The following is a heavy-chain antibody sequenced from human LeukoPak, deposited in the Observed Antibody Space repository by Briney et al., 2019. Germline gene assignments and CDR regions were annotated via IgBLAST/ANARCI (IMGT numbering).Heavy chain of an antibody. D-gene: IGHD3-22*01. CDR1: GFTFSSYW. J-gene: IGHJ3*02. V-gene: IGHV3-7*04. Sequence: GGSLRLSCAASGFTFSSYWMSWVRQAPGKGLEWVPNIKQDGSKKYYVDSVKGRFTISRDNAKNSLYLQMNSLRAEDTAVYYCARDSSGYYYPDAFDIWGQGTMVTVSS. CDR3: ARDSSGYYYPDAFDI. CDR2: IKQDGSKK.